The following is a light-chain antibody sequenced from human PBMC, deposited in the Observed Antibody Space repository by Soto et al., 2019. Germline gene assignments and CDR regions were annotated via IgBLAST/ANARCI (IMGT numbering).Light chain of an antibody. CDR3: AALDDSLNGLV. CDR1: SSNIGSNT. Sequence: QLVLTQPPSASGTPGQRVTISCSGSSSNIGSNTVNWYQQLPGTAPKLLIYNNNQRPSGVPDRFSGSKSGTSASLAISGLQSEDEADYYCAALDDSLNGLVFGTGTKLTVL. J-gene: IGLJ1*01. V-gene: IGLV1-44*01. CDR2: NNN.